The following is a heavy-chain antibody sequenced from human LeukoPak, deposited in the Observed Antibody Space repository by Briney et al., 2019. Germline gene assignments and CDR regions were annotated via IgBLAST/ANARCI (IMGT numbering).Heavy chain of an antibody. Sequence: SETLSLTCAVHGGSFSGYYWSWIRQPPEKGLEWIGEINHSGSTNYNPSLKSRVTISVDTSKNQFSLKLSSVTAADTAVYYCARGLKSRYYGSGRPYGMDVWGQGTTVTVSS. V-gene: IGHV4-34*01. CDR2: INHSGST. CDR1: GGSFSGYY. D-gene: IGHD3-10*01. J-gene: IGHJ6*02. CDR3: ARGLKSRYYGSGRPYGMDV.